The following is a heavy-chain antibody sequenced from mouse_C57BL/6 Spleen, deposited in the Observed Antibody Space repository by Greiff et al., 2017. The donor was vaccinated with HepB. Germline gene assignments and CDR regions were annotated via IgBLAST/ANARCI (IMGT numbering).Heavy chain of an antibody. V-gene: IGHV1-62-2*01. CDR3: ARHDYYGGYFDY. Sequence: VQRVESGAELVKPGASVKLSCKASGYTFTEYTIHWVKQRSGQGLEWIGWFYPGGGSIKYTEKFKDKATLTADKSSSTVYMELSRLTSEDSAVYFCARHDYYGGYFDYWGQGTTLTVSS. CDR1: GYTFTEYT. D-gene: IGHD2-1*01. CDR2: FYPGGGSI. J-gene: IGHJ2*01.